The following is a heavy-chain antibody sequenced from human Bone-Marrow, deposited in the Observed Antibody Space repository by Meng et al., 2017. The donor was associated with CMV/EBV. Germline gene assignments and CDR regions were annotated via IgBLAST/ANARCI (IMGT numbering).Heavy chain of an antibody. Sequence: LRLPCAASGFTFSSYWMHWVRQAPGKGLVWVSRMNGDGSTSSYADSVKGRFTISRDNAKNTLYLQMNSLRAEDTAVYYCARSPDYYDYWGQGTLVTVSS. D-gene: IGHD3-9*01. CDR1: GFTFSSYW. CDR2: MNGDGSTS. CDR3: ARSPDYYDY. J-gene: IGHJ4*02. V-gene: IGHV3-74*01.